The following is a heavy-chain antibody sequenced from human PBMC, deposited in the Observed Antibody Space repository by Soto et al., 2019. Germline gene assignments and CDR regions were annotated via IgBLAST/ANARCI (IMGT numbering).Heavy chain of an antibody. D-gene: IGHD5-12*01. Sequence: SETLSLTCTVSGGSITSYYWSWIRQPPGKGLEWIGYIYFSGSANYNPSLKSRVTISVDTSKNQFSLKLSSVTAADTAVYYCARRYSSYGDYWGQGTLVTVS. CDR2: IYFSGSA. V-gene: IGHV4-59*08. J-gene: IGHJ4*02. CDR1: GGSITSYY. CDR3: ARRYSSYGDY.